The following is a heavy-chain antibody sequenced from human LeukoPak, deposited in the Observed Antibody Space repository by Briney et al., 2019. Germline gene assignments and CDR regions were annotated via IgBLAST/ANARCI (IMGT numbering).Heavy chain of an antibody. J-gene: IGHJ4*02. D-gene: IGHD3-10*01. V-gene: IGHV3-23*01. CDR3: AKGSGSSRPYYFDY. CDR1: GFTFSSYA. CDR2: ILDIGGDP. Sequence: PGGSLRPSCAPSGFTFSSYAMSWVRQAPGMGLEWVSVILDIGGDPWHADSGEGRFSTSRDNPRNTLYLQMTGVRADHTAVYYCAKGSGSSRPYYFDYWGQGTLVTVSS.